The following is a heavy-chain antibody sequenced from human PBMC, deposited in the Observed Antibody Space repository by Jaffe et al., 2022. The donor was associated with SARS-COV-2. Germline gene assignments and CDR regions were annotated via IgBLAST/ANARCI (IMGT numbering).Heavy chain of an antibody. D-gene: IGHD6-13*01. Sequence: EVQLLESGGGLVQPGGSLRLSCVASGFTFSSYAMSWVRQAPGKGLEWVSAMSGSGASTYYADSVKGRFTISRDISKNTLYLQMNSLRADDTAVYSCAKGGSSWPLYFDYWAQGTLVTVSS. V-gene: IGHV3-23*01. CDR3: AKGGSSWPLYFDY. CDR1: GFTFSSYA. J-gene: IGHJ4*02. CDR2: MSGSGAST.